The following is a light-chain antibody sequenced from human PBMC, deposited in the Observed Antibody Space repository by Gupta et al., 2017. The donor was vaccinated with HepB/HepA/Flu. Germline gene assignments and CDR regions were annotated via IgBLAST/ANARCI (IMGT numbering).Light chain of an antibody. Sequence: SALTQPPSVSGSPGQSVTIACTGTSSDLGTYNRVSWYQQPPATAPKLMIYEVTQRTPGVPGRFSGSKAGNTASLTISGRQAEDEADYYCSSYTRSRTVIFGGGTRLTVL. V-gene: IGLV2-18*02. CDR3: SSYTRSRTVI. CDR2: EVT. CDR1: SSDLGTYNR. J-gene: IGLJ2*01.